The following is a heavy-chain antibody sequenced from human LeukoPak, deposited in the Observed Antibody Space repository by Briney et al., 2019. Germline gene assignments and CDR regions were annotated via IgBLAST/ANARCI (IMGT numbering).Heavy chain of an antibody. CDR3: ARRTFPNDAFDV. CDR1: AFTISTYG. J-gene: IGHJ3*01. D-gene: IGHD1-7*01. CDR2: VSYDGGKK. V-gene: IGHV3-30*03. Sequence: PGGSLRLSCAATAFTISTYGMHWVRQAPDKGLEWVAVVSYDGGKKYYADSVKGRFTISRDNSKNTLYLQMNSLRSEDTAVYYCARRTFPNDAFDVWGQGTVVTVSS.